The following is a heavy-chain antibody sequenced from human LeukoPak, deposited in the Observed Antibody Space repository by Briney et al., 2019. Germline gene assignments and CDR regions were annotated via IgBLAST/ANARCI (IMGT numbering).Heavy chain of an antibody. D-gene: IGHD6-19*01. CDR3: ASNAYSSGRLSYSDS. CDR2: LTGSGATT. V-gene: IGHV3-23*01. Sequence: GSLRLSCAASGFTFSTYAMAWVRQAPGKGLEWVSGLTGSGATTYYADSVRGRFTISRDNSQNMLYLQMNSLRVEDTAVYFCASNAYSSGRLSYSDSWGQGTLVTVSS. CDR1: GFTFSTYA. J-gene: IGHJ4*02.